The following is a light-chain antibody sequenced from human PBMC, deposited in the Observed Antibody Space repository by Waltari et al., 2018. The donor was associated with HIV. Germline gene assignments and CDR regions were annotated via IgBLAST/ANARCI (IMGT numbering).Light chain of an antibody. CDR2: GAS. J-gene: IGKJ2*01. V-gene: IGKV3-20*01. Sequence: EIVLTQSPGTLSLSPGERANLFFRASQIICNAYLAWYQQKPGQAPMLLISGASSRANGVPDRFSGSGSETDFTLTISRLEPEDFAVYYCQHCGDASNTFGQGTKLEV. CDR3: QHCGDASNT. CDR1: QIICNAY.